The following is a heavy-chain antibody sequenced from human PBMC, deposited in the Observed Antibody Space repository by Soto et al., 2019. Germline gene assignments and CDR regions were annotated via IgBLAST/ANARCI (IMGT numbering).Heavy chain of an antibody. Sequence: GGSLRLSCAASGFTFNIYGMHWVRQAPDKGLEWVALISYDGSNQYYADSMKGRFTISRDNSKNTLFLQMNSLRADDTAVYYCAKDQASGQGSFDSWGQGTLVTVSS. CDR3: AKDQASGQGSFDS. CDR2: ISYDGSNQ. J-gene: IGHJ4*02. V-gene: IGHV3-30*18. CDR1: GFTFNIYG.